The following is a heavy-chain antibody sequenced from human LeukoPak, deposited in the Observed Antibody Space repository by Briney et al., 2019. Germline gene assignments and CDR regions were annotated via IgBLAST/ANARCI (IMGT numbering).Heavy chain of an antibody. Sequence: GGSLRLSCAASGFTVSSNYMSWVRQAPGKGLEWVSVIYSGGSTYYADSVKGRFTISRDNSKNTLYLQMNSLRAEDTAVYYCAGCSSTSCYTYYYMDVWGKGTTVTVSS. J-gene: IGHJ6*03. CDR1: GFTVSSNY. CDR3: AGCSSTSCYTYYYMDV. V-gene: IGHV3-53*01. D-gene: IGHD2-2*02. CDR2: IYSGGST.